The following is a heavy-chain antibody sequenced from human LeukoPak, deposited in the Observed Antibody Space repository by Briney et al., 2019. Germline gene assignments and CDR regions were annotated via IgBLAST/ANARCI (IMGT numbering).Heavy chain of an antibody. CDR1: GFTFSSYC. Sequence: GGSLRLSCAASGFTFSSYCMNWVSQPAGKVLEWVLYISSSSSYIHYADSGKGGFTISRDNAKNSLYLQMNSLRAEDTAVYYCASAGDFWSGYAVDYWGQGTLVTVSS. CDR2: ISSSSSYI. V-gene: IGHV3-21*01. J-gene: IGHJ4*02. CDR3: ASAGDFWSGYAVDY. D-gene: IGHD3-3*01.